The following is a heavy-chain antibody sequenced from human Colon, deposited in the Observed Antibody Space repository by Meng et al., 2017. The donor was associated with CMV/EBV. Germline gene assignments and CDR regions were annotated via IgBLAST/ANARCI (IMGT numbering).Heavy chain of an antibody. CDR2: ISSSGSTI. Sequence: GESLKISCAASGFTFSDYYMSWIRQAPGKGLEWVSYISSSGSTIYYADSVKGRFTISRDNAKNSLYLQMNSLRAEDTAVYYCARGAAAGTGDLDPWGQGTLVTVSS. V-gene: IGHV3-11*01. CDR3: ARGAAAGTGDLDP. CDR1: GFTFSDYY. J-gene: IGHJ5*02. D-gene: IGHD6-19*01.